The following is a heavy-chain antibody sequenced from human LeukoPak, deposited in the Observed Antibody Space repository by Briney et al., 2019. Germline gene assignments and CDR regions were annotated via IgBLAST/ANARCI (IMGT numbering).Heavy chain of an antibody. CDR1: GFTFSSYG. CDR3: ARDLSRTAMPWAFDI. D-gene: IGHD5-18*01. J-gene: IGHJ3*02. CDR2: IRYDGSNK. Sequence: GGSLRLSCAASGFTFSSYGMHWVRQAPGKGLEWVAFIRYDGSNKYYADSVKGRFTISRDNSKNTLYLQMNSLRAEDTAVYYCARDLSRTAMPWAFDIWGQGTMVTVSS. V-gene: IGHV3-30*02.